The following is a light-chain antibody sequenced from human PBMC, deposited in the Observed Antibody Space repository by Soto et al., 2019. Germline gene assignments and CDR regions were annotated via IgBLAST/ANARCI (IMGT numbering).Light chain of an antibody. Sequence: DIQMTQSPSSLSASARDRITITCRASQGISNFLAWYQQKPGKVPKLLIYAASTLQSGVPSRFSGSGSGTDFTLTISSLQPEDVATYYCQKYNSAPPTFGGGTKVEIK. CDR3: QKYNSAPPT. CDR1: QGISNF. J-gene: IGKJ4*01. V-gene: IGKV1-27*01. CDR2: AAS.